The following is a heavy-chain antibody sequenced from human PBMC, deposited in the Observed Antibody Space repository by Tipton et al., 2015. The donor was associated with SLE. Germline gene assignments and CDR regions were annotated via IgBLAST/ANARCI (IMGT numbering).Heavy chain of an antibody. Sequence: TLSLTCTVSGGSISSYYWSWIRQPPGKGLEWIGEINHSGSTNYNPSPKSRVTISVDTSKNQFSLRLSSVTAADTAVYYCARFGYRIAVGIGNYWGQGTLVTVSS. CDR3: ARFGYRIAVGIGNY. V-gene: IGHV4-34*01. CDR2: INHSGST. CDR1: GGSISSYY. D-gene: IGHD6-19*01. J-gene: IGHJ4*02.